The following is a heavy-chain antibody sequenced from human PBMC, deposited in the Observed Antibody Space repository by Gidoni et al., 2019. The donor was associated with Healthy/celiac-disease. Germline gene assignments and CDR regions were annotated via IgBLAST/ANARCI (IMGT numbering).Heavy chain of an antibody. Sequence: QVQLVESGGGVVQPGRSLRLSCAASGFTFSSYAMHWVRQAPGKGLEWVAVISYDGSNKYYADSVKGRFTISRDNSKNTLYLQMNSLRAEDTAVYYCARAPESPIAAAGHFDYWGQGTLVTVSS. CDR1: GFTFSSYA. CDR3: ARAPESPIAAAGHFDY. D-gene: IGHD6-13*01. CDR2: ISYDGSNK. J-gene: IGHJ4*02. V-gene: IGHV3-30-3*01.